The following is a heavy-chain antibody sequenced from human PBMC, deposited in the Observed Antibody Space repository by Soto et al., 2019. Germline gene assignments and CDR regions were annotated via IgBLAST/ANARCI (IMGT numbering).Heavy chain of an antibody. Sequence: QVQLVQSGAEVKKPGSSVKVSCKASGGTFSSYAISWVRQAPGQGIEWMGGIIPIFGTANYAQKFQGRVTITADESTSTAYMELSSLRSEDTAVYYCARGVREPVYDYYGMDVWGQGTTVTVSS. J-gene: IGHJ6*02. CDR1: GGTFSSYA. D-gene: IGHD3-10*01. CDR2: IIPIFGTA. V-gene: IGHV1-69*01. CDR3: ARGVREPVYDYYGMDV.